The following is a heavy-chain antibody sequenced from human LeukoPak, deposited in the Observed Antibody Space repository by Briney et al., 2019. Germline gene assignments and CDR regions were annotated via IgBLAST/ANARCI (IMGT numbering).Heavy chain of an antibody. CDR2: ISYDGTNK. Sequence: GGSLRLSCAASGFAFSTYATHWVRQAPGKGLEWVAVISYDGTNKYYGDSVKGRFTISRDNSKNTLYLQMNSLRGEDTAVYYCARDRGGATSTYYYYGLDVWVQGTTVNVSS. J-gene: IGHJ6*02. D-gene: IGHD2-2*01. V-gene: IGHV3-30-3*01. CDR1: GFAFSTYA. CDR3: ARDRGGATSTYYYYGLDV.